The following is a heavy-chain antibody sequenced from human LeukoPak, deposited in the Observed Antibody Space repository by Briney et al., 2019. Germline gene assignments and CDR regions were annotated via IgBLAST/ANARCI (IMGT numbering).Heavy chain of an antibody. CDR3: ARGVTTGTSTWFDP. CDR2: VYSSGST. V-gene: IGHV4-61*02. J-gene: IGHJ5*02. CDR1: GGSISSGSYY. Sequence: PSETLSLTCTVSGGSISSGSYYWSWIRQPAGKGLEWIGRVYSSGSTNYNPSLKSRVTMSVDTSKNQFSLNLSSVTAADTAVYYCARGVTTGTSTWFDPWGQGTLVTVSS. D-gene: IGHD4-11*01.